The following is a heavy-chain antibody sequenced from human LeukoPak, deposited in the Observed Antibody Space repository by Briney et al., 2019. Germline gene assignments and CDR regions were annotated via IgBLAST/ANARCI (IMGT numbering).Heavy chain of an antibody. D-gene: IGHD3-3*01. CDR1: GFTFDDYG. J-gene: IGHJ6*03. V-gene: IGHV3-20*04. Sequence: GGSLRLSCAASGFTFDDYGMSWVRQAPGKGLEWVSGINWNGGSTGYADSVKGRFTISRDNAKNSLYLQMNSLRAEDTALYYCARGNLVRFLEWLSPAYYYMDVWGKGTTVTVSS. CDR3: ARGNLVRFLEWLSPAYYYMDV. CDR2: INWNGGST.